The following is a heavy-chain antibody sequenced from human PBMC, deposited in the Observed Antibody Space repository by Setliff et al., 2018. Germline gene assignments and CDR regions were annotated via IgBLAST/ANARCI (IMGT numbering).Heavy chain of an antibody. J-gene: IGHJ6*02. Sequence: PSETLSLTCAVYGGSFSDYWWSWIRQLPGKGLEWIAEIHHSGSANFHPSLKSRVAISVDPSKNQFYLNLRSVTAADTAVYYCAKDFYGMDVWGQGTTVTVSS. V-gene: IGHV4-34*01. CDR1: GGSFSDYW. CDR2: IHHSGSA. CDR3: AKDFYGMDV.